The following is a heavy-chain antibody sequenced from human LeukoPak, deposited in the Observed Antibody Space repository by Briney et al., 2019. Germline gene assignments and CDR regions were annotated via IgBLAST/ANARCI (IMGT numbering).Heavy chain of an antibody. J-gene: IGHJ3*02. CDR2: IWYDGSHK. CDR1: GFTFGHYG. D-gene: IGHD3-10*01. V-gene: IGHV3-33*01. Sequence: PGRSLRLSCAASGFTFGHYGMHWVRQAPGKGLEWVAVIWYDGSHKYYADSVKGRFTISRDNSKNTLYLQMNSLRCEDTAVYYCARDVPDSGNYYPDAFDIWGQGTMVTVSS. CDR3: ARDVPDSGNYYPDAFDI.